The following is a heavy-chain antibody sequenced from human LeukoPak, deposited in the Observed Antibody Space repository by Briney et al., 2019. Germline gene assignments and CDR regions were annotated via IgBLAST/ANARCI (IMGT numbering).Heavy chain of an antibody. J-gene: IGHJ4*02. V-gene: IGHV4-34*01. CDR2: INHSGST. CDR1: GGSFSGYY. D-gene: IGHD5-12*01. Sequence: SETLSLTCAVYGGSFSGYYGSWIRQPPGKGLEWIGEINHSGSTNYNPSLTSRVTISLDKSKNQFSLNLSSVTAADTAVYFCARGGLRDPTDFWGQGTLVTVSS. CDR3: ARGGLRDPTDF.